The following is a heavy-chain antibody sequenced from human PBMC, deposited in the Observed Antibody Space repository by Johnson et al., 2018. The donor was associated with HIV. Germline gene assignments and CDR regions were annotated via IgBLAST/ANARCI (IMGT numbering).Heavy chain of an antibody. CDR3: VRGSIAAHDDLDI. D-gene: IGHD6-6*01. CDR2: IRYDGSNN. CDR1: GFTVSSNE. V-gene: IGHV3-30*02. Sequence: QVQLVESRGVLVQPGGSLRLSCVASGFTVSSNEMNWVRQAPGKGLEWVAFIRYDGSNNYYGDSVKGRFTISRDNSKNTLYLQMNSLSVEDTAVYSCVRGSIAAHDDLDIWGQGTMVTVSS. J-gene: IGHJ3*02.